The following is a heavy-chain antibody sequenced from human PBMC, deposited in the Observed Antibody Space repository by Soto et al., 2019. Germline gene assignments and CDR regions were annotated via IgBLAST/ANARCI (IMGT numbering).Heavy chain of an antibody. J-gene: IGHJ5*02. D-gene: IGHD5-18*01. V-gene: IGHV4-4*02. CDR3: SSQTYSYAWHH. CDR2: IYHSGST. CDR1: SGFISSNW. Sequence: SETLSLTCAVSSGFISSNWWSWVRQPPGKGLEYIGGIYHSGSTHYSPSLQSRVTISVDQSRTYFSLDLSSVTAADTAVYYCSSQTYSYAWHHWGQGIQVTVSS.